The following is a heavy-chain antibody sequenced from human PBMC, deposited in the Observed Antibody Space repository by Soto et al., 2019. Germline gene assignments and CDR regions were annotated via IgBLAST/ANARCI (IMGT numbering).Heavy chain of an antibody. CDR2: IMYSGYS. Sequence: QVQLQESGPGLVKPSETLSLTCTVSGDSLTNYYCSWFRQPPGKGLEWIGYIMYSGYSAYNLSLKRRVTMSMDTSTTQFSLMLESVTATDTAVYYCARHGFGPLHGLVDVWGQGTTVIVSS. D-gene: IGHD3-10*01. CDR3: ARHGFGPLHGLVDV. J-gene: IGHJ6*02. CDR1: GDSLTNYY. V-gene: IGHV4-59*08.